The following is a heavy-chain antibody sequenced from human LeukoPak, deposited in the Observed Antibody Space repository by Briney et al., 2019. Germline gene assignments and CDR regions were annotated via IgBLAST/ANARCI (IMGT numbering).Heavy chain of an antibody. V-gene: IGHV3-30*18. CDR1: GFTFSSYG. D-gene: IGHD6-19*01. Sequence: PGGSLRLSCAASGFTFSSYGMHWVRQAPGKGLEWVAVISYDGSNKYYADSVKGRFTISRDNSKNTLYLQMNSLRAEDTAVYYCAKDLAQGSSGWSGVLDYWGQGTLVTVSS. CDR3: AKDLAQGSSGWSGVLDY. J-gene: IGHJ4*02. CDR2: ISYDGSNK.